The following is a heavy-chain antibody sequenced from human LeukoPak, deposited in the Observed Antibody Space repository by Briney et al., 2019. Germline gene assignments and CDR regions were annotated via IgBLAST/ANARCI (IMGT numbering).Heavy chain of an antibody. CDR3: GYYNSGSYSTPDS. V-gene: IGHV3-21*01. D-gene: IGHD3-10*01. CDR2: ISSSSSYI. J-gene: IGHJ5*01. Sequence: GGSLRLSCATSGFSFSSYAMSWVRQAPGKGLEWVSSISSSSSYIYYADSVKGRFTISRDNAKNSLYLQMNSLRAEDTAVYYCGYYNSGSYSTPDSWGQGTQVTVSS. CDR1: GFSFSSYA.